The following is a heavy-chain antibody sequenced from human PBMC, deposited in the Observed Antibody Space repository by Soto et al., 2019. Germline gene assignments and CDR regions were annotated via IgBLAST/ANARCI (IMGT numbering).Heavy chain of an antibody. CDR3: ARDRYMRYCSSTSCYSLAFDT. J-gene: IGHJ3*02. V-gene: IGHV1-18*01. CDR1: GYTFTSYG. Sequence: GASVKVSCKASGYTFTSYGISWVRQAPGQGLEWTGWISAYNGNTNYAQKLQGRVTMTTDTSTSTAYMELRSLRSDDTAVYYCARDRYMRYCSSTSCYSLAFDTWGQGTMVTVSS. D-gene: IGHD2-2*01. CDR2: ISAYNGNT.